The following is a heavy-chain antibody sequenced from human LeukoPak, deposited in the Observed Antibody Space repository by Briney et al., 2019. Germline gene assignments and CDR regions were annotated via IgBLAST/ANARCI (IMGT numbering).Heavy chain of an antibody. V-gene: IGHV3-53*01. CDR2: IYSGGST. CDR1: GFTVSSNY. J-gene: IGHJ4*02. CDR3: ARELALGYCSGGSCYSGYYFDY. Sequence: GGSLRLSCAASGFTVSSNYMSWVRQAPGKGLEWVSVIYSGGSTCYADSVKGRFTISRDNSKNTLYLQMNSLRAEDTAVYYCARELALGYCSGGSCYSGYYFDYWGQGTLVTVSS. D-gene: IGHD2-15*01.